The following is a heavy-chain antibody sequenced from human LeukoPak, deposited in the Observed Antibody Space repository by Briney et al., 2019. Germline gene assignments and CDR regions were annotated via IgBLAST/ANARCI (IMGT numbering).Heavy chain of an antibody. Sequence: GASVKVSCKASGGTFSSYAISWVRQASGQGLEWMGRIIPIFGTANYAQKFQGRVTITTDESTSTAYMELSSLRSEDTAVYYCAREGFDLSETDRHRFDYWGQGTLVTVSS. CDR3: AREGFDLSETDRHRFDY. CDR2: IIPIFGTA. V-gene: IGHV1-69*05. J-gene: IGHJ4*02. CDR1: GGTFSSYA. D-gene: IGHD3-9*01.